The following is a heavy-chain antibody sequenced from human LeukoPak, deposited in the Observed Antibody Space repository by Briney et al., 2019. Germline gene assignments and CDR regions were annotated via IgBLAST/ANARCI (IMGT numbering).Heavy chain of an antibody. J-gene: IGHJ6*03. Sequence: PGRSLRLSCAASGFTFSSYGMHWVRQAPGKGLEWVAVIWYDGSNKYYADSVKGRFTISRDNSKNTLYLQINSLRAEDTAVYYCAKNGVELLYYYYYMDVWGKGTTVTVSS. CDR3: AKNGVELLYYYYYMDV. V-gene: IGHV3-33*06. CDR1: GFTFSSYG. CDR2: IWYDGSNK. D-gene: IGHD2-15*01.